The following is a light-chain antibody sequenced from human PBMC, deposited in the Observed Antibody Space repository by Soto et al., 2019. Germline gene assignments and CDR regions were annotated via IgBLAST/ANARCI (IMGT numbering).Light chain of an antibody. CDR1: QSISGY. Sequence: DIKVNWSVSILSTXVGNXIPIXXWSSQSISGYLAWYQQKPGKAPKLLIYDASTLKSGVPSRFSGSGSGTEFTLTISSLQPEDFATYYCLQHNSYPWTFGQGTKADIK. V-gene: IGKV1-9*01. J-gene: IGKJ1*01. CDR3: LQHNSYPWT. CDR2: DAS.